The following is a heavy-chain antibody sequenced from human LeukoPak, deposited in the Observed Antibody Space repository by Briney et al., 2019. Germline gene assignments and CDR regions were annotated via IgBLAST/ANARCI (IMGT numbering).Heavy chain of an antibody. CDR2: ISSSSSYI. V-gene: IGHV3-21*01. CDR1: GFTFSSYS. CDR3: ARDLVVPAATGAFDI. D-gene: IGHD2-2*01. J-gene: IGHJ3*02. Sequence: GGSLRLSCAASGFTFSSYSMNWVRQAPGKGLEWVSSISSSSSYIYYADSVKGRFTISRDNAKNSLYLQMNSLRAEDTAVYYCARDLVVPAATGAFDIWGQGTMVTVSS.